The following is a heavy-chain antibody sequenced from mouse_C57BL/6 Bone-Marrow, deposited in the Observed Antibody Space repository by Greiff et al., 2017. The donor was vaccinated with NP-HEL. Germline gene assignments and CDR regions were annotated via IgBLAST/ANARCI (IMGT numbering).Heavy chain of an antibody. J-gene: IGHJ1*03. CDR1: GYTFTSYW. V-gene: IGHV1-59*01. CDR2: IDPSDSYT. Sequence: VQLQQSGAELVRPGTSVKLSCKASGYTFTSYWMHWVKQRPGQGLEWIGVIDPSDSYTNYNQKFKGKATLTVDTSSSTAYMQLSSLTSEDSAVFYCARHYYGSSLYGDVDVWGTGTTVTVSS. D-gene: IGHD1-1*01. CDR3: ARHYYGSSLYGDVDV.